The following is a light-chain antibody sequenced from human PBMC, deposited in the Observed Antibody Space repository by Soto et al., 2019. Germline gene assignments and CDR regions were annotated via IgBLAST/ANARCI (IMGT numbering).Light chain of an antibody. CDR2: SAS. CDR3: QQYNSPPLP. J-gene: IGKJ4*01. CDR1: QGISHY. Sequence: DIQMTQSPSSLSASVGDRVTITCRASQGISHYLAWYQQKPGKVPALLIYSASTLQSGVPSRFSGRGSGTDFSLTISSLQPEDVATYYCQQYNSPPLPFGGGTKVEIK. V-gene: IGKV1-27*01.